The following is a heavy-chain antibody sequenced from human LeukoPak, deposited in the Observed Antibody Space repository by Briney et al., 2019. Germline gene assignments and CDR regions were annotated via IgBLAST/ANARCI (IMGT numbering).Heavy chain of an antibody. Sequence: ASVKVSCKASGYTFTSYGISWVRQAPGQGLEWMGWVNPNSGGTNYAQKFQGRVTMTRDTSISTAYMELSRLTSDDTAIYYCAKDEVGYSYFDNWGQGTLVTVSS. J-gene: IGHJ4*02. CDR3: AKDEVGYSYFDN. CDR2: VNPNSGGT. V-gene: IGHV1-2*02. D-gene: IGHD4-11*01. CDR1: GYTFTSYG.